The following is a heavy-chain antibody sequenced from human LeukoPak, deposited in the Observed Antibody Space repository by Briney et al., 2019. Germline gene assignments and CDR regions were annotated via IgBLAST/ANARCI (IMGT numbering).Heavy chain of an antibody. D-gene: IGHD1-26*01. V-gene: IGHV1-69*13. CDR2: IIPVFGTT. CDR3: ARGVRNSGSYYVDY. J-gene: IGHJ4*02. CDR1: GYTFTGYW. Sequence: ASVKVSCKASGYTFTGYWMHWVRQAPGQGLEWMGGIIPVFGTTNYAQKFQGRVTITADESTTTAYMELRSLKSEDTAVYYCARGVRNSGSYYVDYWGQGTPVTVSS.